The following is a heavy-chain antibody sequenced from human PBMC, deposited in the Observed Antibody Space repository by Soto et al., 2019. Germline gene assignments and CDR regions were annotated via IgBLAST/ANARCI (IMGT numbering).Heavy chain of an antibody. CDR1: GYTFINYD. Sequence: QVQLVQSGAEVKEPGASVRVSCKASGYTFINYDIHWVRQAPGQGLEWMGWMNPKSGNTGYGQKFEGRVTMTRNTSISTAYMEMSSLRSEDTAVYYCASSPSRVELTDYVGGWCDSWGQGTLVTVS. D-gene: IGHD4-17*01. CDR2: MNPKSGNT. J-gene: IGHJ5*01. V-gene: IGHV1-8*01. CDR3: ASSPSRVELTDYVGGWCDS.